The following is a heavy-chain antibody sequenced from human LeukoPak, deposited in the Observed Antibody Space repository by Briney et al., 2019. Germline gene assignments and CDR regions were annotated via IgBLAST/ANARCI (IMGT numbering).Heavy chain of an antibody. Sequence: GGSLRLSCAASGFTFSSYWMSWVRQAPGKGLEWVAVISYDGSHKEYADSVKGRFTISRDNSKNMLYVQMNSLRNDDTTLYYCARGARKGDDYGGYFDYWGQGSLVTVSS. CDR1: GFTFSSYW. V-gene: IGHV3-30*03. D-gene: IGHD4-23*01. J-gene: IGHJ4*02. CDR3: ARGARKGDDYGGYFDY. CDR2: ISYDGSHK.